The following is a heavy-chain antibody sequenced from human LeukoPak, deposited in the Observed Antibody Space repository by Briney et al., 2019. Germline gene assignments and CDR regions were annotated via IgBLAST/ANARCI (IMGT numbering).Heavy chain of an antibody. Sequence: PSETLSLTCTVSGGSISSYYWSWLRQPPGKGLEWIGYIYYSGSTNYNPSLKSRVTISVDTSKNQFSLKLSSVTAADTAVYYCAREAGTFDYWGQGTLVTVSS. D-gene: IGHD3-10*01. CDR2: IYYSGST. CDR3: AREAGTFDY. V-gene: IGHV4-59*01. J-gene: IGHJ4*02. CDR1: GGSISSYY.